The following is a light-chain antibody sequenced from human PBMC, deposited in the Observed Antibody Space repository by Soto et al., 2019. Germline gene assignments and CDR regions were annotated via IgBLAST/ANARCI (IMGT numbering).Light chain of an antibody. CDR3: LHYDNSPLYT. CDR2: GAS. J-gene: IGKJ2*01. Sequence: EIVLTQSPGTLSLSPGERATLSCRASQSVSSSSLAWYQQKPGQAPRLHIYGASTRATGISDRLSGSGSGTDFSLTISRLEPEDFAVYYCLHYDNSPLYTFGQGTKLEIK. V-gene: IGKV3-20*01. CDR1: QSVSSSS.